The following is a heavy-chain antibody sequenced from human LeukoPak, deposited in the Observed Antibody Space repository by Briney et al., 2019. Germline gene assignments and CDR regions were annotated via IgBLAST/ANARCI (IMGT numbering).Heavy chain of an antibody. CDR1: GGSISSNY. V-gene: IGHV4-59*01. D-gene: IGHD4-17*01. CDR2: IYYSGNT. Sequence: SETLSLTCTVSGGSISSNYWSWIRQPPGKGLQWIGYIYYSGNTNYNPSLKSRVTISVDTSKNHFSLKLASVTAADTAVYYCARDGGDYGDPPDYWGQGTLVTVSS. J-gene: IGHJ4*02. CDR3: ARDGGDYGDPPDY.